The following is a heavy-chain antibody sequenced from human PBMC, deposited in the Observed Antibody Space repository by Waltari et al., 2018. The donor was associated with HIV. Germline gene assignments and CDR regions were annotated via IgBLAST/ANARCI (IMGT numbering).Heavy chain of an antibody. D-gene: IGHD3-9*01. CDR3: ARASHYIEFSTFDGVYDFDL. J-gene: IGHJ4*02. V-gene: IGHV3-74*01. Sequence: VQLVESGGGSIKTGGSLRLSCAGSGLRVRHHWMDGVRQGPGQGLVWVARINSGGITRNSADAVKGRFVIPRDNSINTVQLQLDSVKGEDAALYFCARASHYIEFSTFDGVYDFDLWGRGTRVAVSS. CDR1: GLRVRHHW. CDR2: INSGGITR.